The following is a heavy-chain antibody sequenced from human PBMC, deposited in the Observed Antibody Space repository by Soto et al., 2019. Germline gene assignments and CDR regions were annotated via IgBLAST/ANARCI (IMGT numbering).Heavy chain of an antibody. J-gene: IGHJ1*01. CDR1: GYIFTSYG. Sequence: QVQLVQSGAEVKKPGASVKVSCKASGYIFTSYGISWVRQAPGQGLEWVGRVSTYNGNTKYAQKLQGRVTMTTDTSTSIADMELRSLRSDDTAVYYCARDNAQWLVSDWGQGTLVTVSS. D-gene: IGHD6-19*01. V-gene: IGHV1-18*01. CDR3: ARDNAQWLVSD. CDR2: VSTYNGNT.